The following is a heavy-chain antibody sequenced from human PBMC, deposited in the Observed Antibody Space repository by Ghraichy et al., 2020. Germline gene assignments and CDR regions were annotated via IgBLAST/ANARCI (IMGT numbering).Heavy chain of an antibody. CDR2: IYYTGVS. D-gene: IGHD3-16*01. CDR3: ARLVPGAVNNGFDL. CDR1: GGSISGGDYY. Sequence: SQTLSLTCTVSGGSISGGDYYWVWVRQPPGNVLQWIGSIYYTGVSYYTASLKSRVTISVDTSKNHFSLKLNSVTAADTAVYYCARLVPGAVNNGFDLWGQGILVTVSS. V-gene: IGHV4-39*02. J-gene: IGHJ5*02.